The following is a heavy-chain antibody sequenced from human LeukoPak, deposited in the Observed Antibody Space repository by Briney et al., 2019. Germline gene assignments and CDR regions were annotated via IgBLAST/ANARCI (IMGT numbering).Heavy chain of an antibody. V-gene: IGHV3-53*01. CDR1: GFTVSSNY. CDR3: ARGSYFDY. CDR2: IYSSDT. J-gene: IGHJ4*02. Sequence: EGSLRLSCAASGFTVSSNYMSWVRQAPGKGLEWVSVIYSSDTYYADSVKGRFTISRDNSENTLYLQMNSLRVEDTAVYYCARGSYFDYWGQGTLVTVSS.